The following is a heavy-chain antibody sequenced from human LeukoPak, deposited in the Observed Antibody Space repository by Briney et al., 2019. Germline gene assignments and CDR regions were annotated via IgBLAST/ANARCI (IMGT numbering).Heavy chain of an antibody. Sequence: ETLSLTCTVSGVSISSSNSYWGWIRQPPGKGLEWVANIKQDGSEIYYVDSVKGRFTVSRDNAKNSLDLQMNNLRAEDTALYYCARGRDGYSGYGGYGDYYYYMDVWGKGTTLTVSS. V-gene: IGHV3-7*01. J-gene: IGHJ6*03. D-gene: IGHD5-12*01. CDR3: ARGRDGYSGYGGYGDYYYYMDV. CDR1: GVSISSSNSY. CDR2: IKQDGSEI.